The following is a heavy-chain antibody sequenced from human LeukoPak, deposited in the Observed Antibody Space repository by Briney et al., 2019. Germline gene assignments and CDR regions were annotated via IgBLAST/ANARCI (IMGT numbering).Heavy chain of an antibody. CDR1: GFTFSSYS. Sequence: PGGSLRLSCAASGFTFSSYSMNWVRQAPGKGLERVSYISSSSSTIYYADSVKGRFTISRDNAKNSLYLQMNSLRAEDTAVYYCARESPYSSSSLYYYMDVWGKGTTVTVS. CDR3: ARESPYSSSSLYYYMDV. J-gene: IGHJ6*03. CDR2: ISSSSSTI. V-gene: IGHV3-48*01. D-gene: IGHD6-6*01.